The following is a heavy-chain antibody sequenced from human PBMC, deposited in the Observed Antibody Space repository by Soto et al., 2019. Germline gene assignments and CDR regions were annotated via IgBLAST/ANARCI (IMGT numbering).Heavy chain of an antibody. J-gene: IGHJ4*02. D-gene: IGHD3-22*01. CDR2: MNPKSGNT. Sequence: ASVKVSCKDSGYTFSSYDINWVRQATGQGLEWMGWMNPKSGNTGFEQKFQGRITMTRNPSKNTAYMELSSLRSEDTAVYYCARGKDYYDSSGYNDFWGQGTLVTVSS. CDR1: GYTFSSYD. V-gene: IGHV1-8*01. CDR3: ARGKDYYDSSGYNDF.